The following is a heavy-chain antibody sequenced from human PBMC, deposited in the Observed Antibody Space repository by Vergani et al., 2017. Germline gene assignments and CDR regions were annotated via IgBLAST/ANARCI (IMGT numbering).Heavy chain of an antibody. J-gene: IGHJ4*02. D-gene: IGHD2-2*01. CDR1: GGSFSGYY. V-gene: IGHV4-34*01. CDR2: INHSGST. Sequence: QVQLQQWGAGLLKPSETLSLTCAVYGGSFSGYYWSWLRQPPGKGLEWIGEINHSGSTNYNPSLKSRVTISVDTSKNQFSLKLSSVTAADTAVYYCARAMGGYCSSTSCPFDYWGQGTLVTVSS. CDR3: ARAMGGYCSSTSCPFDY.